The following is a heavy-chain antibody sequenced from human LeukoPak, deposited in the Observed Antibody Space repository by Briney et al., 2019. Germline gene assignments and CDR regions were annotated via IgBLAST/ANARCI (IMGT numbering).Heavy chain of an antibody. CDR1: GYSFTSYW. CDR3: ARHFWSGYDSNWFDP. CDR2: IYPGDSDT. V-gene: IGHV5-51*01. J-gene: IGHJ5*02. Sequence: GESLKISCKGSGYSFTSYWIGWVRQMPGKGLEWMGIIYPGDSDTRYSPSFQGQVTISADKSISTAYLQWSSLKASDTAMYYCARHFWSGYDSNWFDPWGQGTLVTVSS. D-gene: IGHD5-12*01.